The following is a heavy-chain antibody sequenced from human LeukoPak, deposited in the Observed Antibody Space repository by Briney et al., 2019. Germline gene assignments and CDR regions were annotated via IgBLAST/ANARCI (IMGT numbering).Heavy chain of an antibody. V-gene: IGHV3-30*02. D-gene: IGHD1-26*01. CDR2: IRYDGNDK. CDR3: ARGGSYLSAFDI. J-gene: IGHJ3*02. Sequence: GGSLRLSCAASGFTFSYYGMHWVRQAPGKGLEWVAFIRYDGNDKFYADSVKGRFTISRDNSKNTLYLQMNSLRAEDTAVYYCARGGSYLSAFDIWGQGTMVTVSS. CDR1: GFTFSYYG.